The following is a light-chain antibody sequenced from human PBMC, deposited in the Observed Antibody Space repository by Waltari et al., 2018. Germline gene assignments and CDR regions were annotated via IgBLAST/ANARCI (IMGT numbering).Light chain of an antibody. J-gene: IGKJ1*01. CDR3: QQYNDRPPST. CDR1: QSISSN. V-gene: IGKV3-15*01. Sequence: EIVMTQSPATLSVSPGERATLPCRASQSISSNLAWYQQKPGQAPRLLIYGASSRATGIPARFSGSGSGTEFTLTISSLQSEDFALYYCQQYNDRPPSTFGQGTKVEAK. CDR2: GAS.